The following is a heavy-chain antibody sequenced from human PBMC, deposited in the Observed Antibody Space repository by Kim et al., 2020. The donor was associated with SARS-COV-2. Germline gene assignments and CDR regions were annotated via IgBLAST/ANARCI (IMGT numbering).Heavy chain of an antibody. D-gene: IGHD3-22*01. Sequence: GGSLRLSCAASGFTFSSYAMHCVRQAPGKGLEWVAVISYDGSNKYYADSVKGRFTISRDNSKNTLYLQMNSLRAEDTAVYYCARGAKEMIVVDMGAFDIWGQGTMVTVSS. V-gene: IGHV3-30*04. J-gene: IGHJ3*02. CDR3: ARGAKEMIVVDMGAFDI. CDR1: GFTFSSYA. CDR2: ISYDGSNK.